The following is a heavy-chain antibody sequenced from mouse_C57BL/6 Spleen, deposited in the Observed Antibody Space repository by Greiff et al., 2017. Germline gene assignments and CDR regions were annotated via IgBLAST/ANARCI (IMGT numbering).Heavy chain of an antibody. CDR1: GFTFSDYG. D-gene: IGHD1-1*01. CDR2: ISSGSSTI. CDR3: AREGSSYDYAMDY. V-gene: IGHV5-17*01. Sequence: EVKVVESGGGLVKPGGSLKLSCAASGFTFSDYGMHWVRQAPEKGLEWVAYISSGSSTIYYADTVKGRFTISRDNAKNTLFLQMTSLRSEDTAMYYCAREGSSYDYAMDYWGQGTSVTVSS. J-gene: IGHJ4*01.